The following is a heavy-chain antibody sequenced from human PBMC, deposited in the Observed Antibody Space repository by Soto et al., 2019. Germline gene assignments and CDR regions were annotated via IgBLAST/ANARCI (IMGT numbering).Heavy chain of an antibody. D-gene: IGHD2-15*01. CDR1: GYTFTSYY. Sequence: ASVKVSCKASGYTFTSYYMHWVRQAPGQGLEWMGIINPSGGSTSYAQKFQGRVTMTRDTSTSTVYMELSSLRSEDTAVYYCATAGADCSGGSCYSEYYYYGMDVWGQGTTVTVSS. CDR3: ATAGADCSGGSCYSEYYYYGMDV. J-gene: IGHJ6*02. CDR2: INPSGGST. V-gene: IGHV1-46*01.